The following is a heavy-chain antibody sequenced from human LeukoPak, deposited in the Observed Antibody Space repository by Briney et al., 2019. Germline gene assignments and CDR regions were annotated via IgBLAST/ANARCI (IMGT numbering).Heavy chain of an antibody. V-gene: IGHV1-18*01. J-gene: IGHJ4*02. Sequence: ASVKVSCKASGYTFTSYGISWVRQAPGQGLEWMGWISAYNGNTNYAQKLQGRVTMTTDTSTSTAYMELRSLRSDDTAVYYCARDKIVVVPPGVYYFDYWGQGTLVTVSS. CDR1: GYTFTSYG. CDR3: ARDKIVVVPPGVYYFDY. CDR2: ISAYNGNT. D-gene: IGHD2-2*01.